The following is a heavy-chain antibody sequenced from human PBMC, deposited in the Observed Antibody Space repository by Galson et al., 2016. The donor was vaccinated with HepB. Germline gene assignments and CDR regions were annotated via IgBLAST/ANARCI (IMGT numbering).Heavy chain of an antibody. D-gene: IGHD3-16*01. J-gene: IGHJ3*02. CDR3: ARDWGNAFDM. CDR2: ISSGSSYT. V-gene: IGHV3-11*06. Sequence: SLRLSCAASGFTFSDYYMSWIRQAPGKGLEWISYISSGSSYTNYAASVKGRFTISRDNAKNSLYLQMNSLRAEDTAVYYCARDWGNAFDMWGQGTMVTVSS. CDR1: GFTFSDYY.